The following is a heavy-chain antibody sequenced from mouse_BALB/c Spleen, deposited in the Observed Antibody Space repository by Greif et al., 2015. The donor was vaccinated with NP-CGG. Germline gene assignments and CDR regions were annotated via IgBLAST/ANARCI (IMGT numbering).Heavy chain of an antibody. CDR1: GYTFTSYW. V-gene: IGHV1-7*01. Sequence: QVQLQQSGAELAKPGASVKMSCKASGYTFTSYWMHWVKQRPGQGLEWIGYINPSTGYTEYNQKFKDKATLTADKSSSTAYMQLSSLTSEDSAVYYCARSGDGYYEGWGQGTTLTVSS. D-gene: IGHD2-3*01. J-gene: IGHJ2*01. CDR2: INPSTGYT. CDR3: ARSGDGYYEG.